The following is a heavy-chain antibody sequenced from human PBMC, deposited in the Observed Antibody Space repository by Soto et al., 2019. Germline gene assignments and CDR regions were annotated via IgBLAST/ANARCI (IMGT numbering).Heavy chain of an antibody. CDR2: ISGSGGST. CDR3: AKVPYYYDSSGSYYRFDN. CDR1: GFTFSSYA. J-gene: IGHJ4*02. D-gene: IGHD3-22*01. V-gene: IGHV3-23*01. Sequence: HPGGSLRLSCAASGFTFSSYAMSWVRQAPGKGLEWVSAISGSGGSTYYADSVKGRFTISRDNSKNTLYLQMNSLRAEDTAVYYGAKVPYYYDSSGSYYRFDNRGQRTLVTISS.